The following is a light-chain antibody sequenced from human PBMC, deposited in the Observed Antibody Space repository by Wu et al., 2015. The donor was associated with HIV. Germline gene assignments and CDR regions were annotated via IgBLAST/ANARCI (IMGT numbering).Light chain of an antibody. V-gene: IGKV1-9*01. Sequence: DIQLTQSPSFLSASVGDRVXITCRVSQGIDFYLAWYQQKSGEAPQLLVYAASTLQSGVPSRFSGSGSGTEFTLTISSLQPEDFATYYCQQHKTYPRTFGQGTRVDIE. J-gene: IGKJ1*01. CDR2: AAS. CDR1: QGIDFY. CDR3: QQHKTYPRT.